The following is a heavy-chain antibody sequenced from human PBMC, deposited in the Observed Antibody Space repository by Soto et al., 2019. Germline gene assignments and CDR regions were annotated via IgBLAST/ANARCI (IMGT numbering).Heavy chain of an antibody. CDR1: GFTFSSYS. D-gene: IGHD3-3*01. CDR2: ITNGGTTI. CDR3: ATPVVRFLEWTTDY. V-gene: IGHV3-48*02. Sequence: DVQVVESGGGLVQPGGSLRLSCAASGFTFSSYSMNWVRQAPGKGLEWISYITNGGTTIYYADSVKGRFTISRDNAKNSLYLHMNSLRDDDTAVCYCATPVVRFLEWTTDYWGQGTLVTVSS. J-gene: IGHJ4*02.